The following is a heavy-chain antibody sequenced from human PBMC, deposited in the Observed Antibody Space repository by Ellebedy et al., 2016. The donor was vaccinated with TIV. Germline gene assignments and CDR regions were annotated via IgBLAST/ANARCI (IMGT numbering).Heavy chain of an antibody. CDR2: ISGSGGST. D-gene: IGHD4-17*01. Sequence: GESLKISCAASGFSFSSYAMSSVRQAPGKGLEWVSSISGSGGSTYYADSVKDRFTVARDNSKNTLNLQMHSLRAEDTAVYYCAKDLYGDYGAYYYGMDVWGQGTTVTVSS. CDR3: AKDLYGDYGAYYYGMDV. V-gene: IGHV3-23*01. J-gene: IGHJ6*02. CDR1: GFSFSSYA.